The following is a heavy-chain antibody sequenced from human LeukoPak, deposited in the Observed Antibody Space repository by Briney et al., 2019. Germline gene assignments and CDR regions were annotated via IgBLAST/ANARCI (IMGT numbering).Heavy chain of an antibody. CDR1: GGSVRSGSYY. CDR2: IYDSGST. V-gene: IGHV4-61*01. Sequence: SETLSLTCTVSGGSVRSGSYYWSWIRQPPGKGLEWIGYIYDSGSTNYDPSLKSRVTTSVDTSKNQFSLKLSSVTAADTAVYYCARGYCGSASCYGVFDYWGQGTLVTVSS. D-gene: IGHD2-2*01. J-gene: IGHJ4*02. CDR3: ARGYCGSASCYGVFDY.